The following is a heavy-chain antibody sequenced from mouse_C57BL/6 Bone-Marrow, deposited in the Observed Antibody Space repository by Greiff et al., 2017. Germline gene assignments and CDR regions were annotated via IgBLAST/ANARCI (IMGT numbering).Heavy chain of an antibody. J-gene: IGHJ3*01. Sequence: QVQLQQSGAELARPGASVKLSCKASGYTFTSYGISWVKQRTGQGLEWIGEIYSRSGNTYYNEKFKGKATLTADKSSSTAYMELRSLTSEGSAVYFCARLGEYDGYDAWFAYWGQGTLVTVSA. D-gene: IGHD2-3*01. CDR2: IYSRSGNT. V-gene: IGHV1-81*01. CDR1: GYTFTSYG. CDR3: ARLGEYDGYDAWFAY.